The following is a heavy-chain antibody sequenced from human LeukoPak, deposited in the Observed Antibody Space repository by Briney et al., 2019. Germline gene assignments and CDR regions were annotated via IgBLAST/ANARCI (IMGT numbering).Heavy chain of an antibody. CDR1: GFTFNNYQ. CDR2: ISSSGRTI. D-gene: IGHD3-22*01. CDR3: ARAEGYYDSSGNDAFDI. V-gene: IGHV3-48*03. J-gene: IGHJ3*02. Sequence: GGSLRLSCAASGFTFNNYQMNWVRQAPGKGLECISYISSSGRTIYYADSLKGRFTVSRDNAKNSLYLRMNSLRAEDTAVYYCARAEGYYDSSGNDAFDIWGQGTMVTVSS.